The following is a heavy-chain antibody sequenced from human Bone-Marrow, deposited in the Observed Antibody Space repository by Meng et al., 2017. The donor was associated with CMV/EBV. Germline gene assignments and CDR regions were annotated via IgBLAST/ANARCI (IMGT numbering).Heavy chain of an antibody. CDR1: GGTFSSYA. V-gene: IGHV1-69*05. J-gene: IGHJ5*02. CDR3: ASRWVRGSSSVWFDP. D-gene: IGHD6-6*01. CDR2: IIPIFGTA. Sequence: SVKVSCKASGGTFSSYAISWVRQAPGQGLEWMGGIIPIFGTANYAQKFQGRVTITTDESTSTAYMELSSLRSEDTAVYYCASRWVRGSSSVWFDPWGQGTLVTFYS.